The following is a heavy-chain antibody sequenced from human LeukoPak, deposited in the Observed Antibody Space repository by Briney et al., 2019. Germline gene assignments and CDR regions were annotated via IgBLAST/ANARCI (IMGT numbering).Heavy chain of an antibody. CDR2: IWNDGSNK. V-gene: IGHV3-33*06. D-gene: IGHD3-22*01. CDR1: GFTFSTYG. Sequence: PGRSLRLSCAASGFTFSTYGMHWVRQAPGKGLEWVAVIWNDGSNKYYADSVKGRFTISRDNSKNTLYLQMNSLRAEDTAVYYCAKGLLFTIIVVVNADAFDIWGQGTMVTVTS. CDR3: AKGLLFTIIVVVNADAFDI. J-gene: IGHJ3*02.